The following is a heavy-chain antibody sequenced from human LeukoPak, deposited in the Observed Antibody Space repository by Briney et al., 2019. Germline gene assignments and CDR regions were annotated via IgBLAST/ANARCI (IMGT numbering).Heavy chain of an antibody. D-gene: IGHD3-9*01. J-gene: IGHJ4*02. Sequence: GGSLRLSCAASGFTFSSYAMNWVRQAPGKGLECVSGISDSGGSAYYADSVKGRFTISRDNSKNTLYLQMDSLRAEDTAVYYCAKGRGYRSRLLRFFDFFDVWGQGTLVTVSS. CDR3: AKGRGYRSRLLRFFDFFDV. V-gene: IGHV3-23*01. CDR1: GFTFSSYA. CDR2: ISDSGGSA.